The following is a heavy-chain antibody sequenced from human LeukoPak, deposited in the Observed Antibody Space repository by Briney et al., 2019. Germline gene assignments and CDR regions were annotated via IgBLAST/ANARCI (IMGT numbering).Heavy chain of an antibody. CDR3: AKDVNTAMVFDY. CDR1: GFTFSSYA. D-gene: IGHD5-18*01. Sequence: PGGSLRLSCAASGFTFSSYAMTWVRQAPGRGLEWVSAISGSGGGKYYADSVKGRFTISRDNSKNTLYLQMNSLRAEDTAVYYCAKDVNTAMVFDYWGQGTLVTVSS. V-gene: IGHV3-23*01. CDR2: ISGSGGGK. J-gene: IGHJ4*02.